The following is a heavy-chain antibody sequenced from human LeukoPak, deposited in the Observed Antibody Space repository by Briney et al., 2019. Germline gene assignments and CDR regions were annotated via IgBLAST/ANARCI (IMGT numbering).Heavy chain of an antibody. D-gene: IGHD3-22*01. J-gene: IGHJ4*02. CDR2: IWYDGSNK. CDR3: AKDIYYDSSGYYNV. Sequence: QPGGSLRLSCAASGFTFSSYGTHWVRQAPGKGLELVAVIWYDGSNKYYADSVKGRFTISRDNSKNTLYLQMNSLRAEDTAVYYCAKDIYYDSSGYYNVWGQGTLVTVSS. V-gene: IGHV3-33*06. CDR1: GFTFSSYG.